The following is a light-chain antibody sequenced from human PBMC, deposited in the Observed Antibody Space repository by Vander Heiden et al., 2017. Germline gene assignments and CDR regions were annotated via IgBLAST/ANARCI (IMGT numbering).Light chain of an antibody. CDR3: AAWDDSLSAYVV. Sequence: QSVLTQPPSASATPGQRVTISCSGSSSNIGSNYVYWYQQLPGTAPKLLIYRNNQRPSGVPDRFSGSKSGTSASLAISGLRSEDEADYYCAAWDDSLSAYVVFGGGTKLTVL. CDR1: SSNIGSNY. J-gene: IGLJ2*01. CDR2: RNN. V-gene: IGLV1-47*01.